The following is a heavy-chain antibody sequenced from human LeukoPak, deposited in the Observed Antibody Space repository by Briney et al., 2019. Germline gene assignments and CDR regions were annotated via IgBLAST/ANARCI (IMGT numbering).Heavy chain of an antibody. D-gene: IGHD6-13*01. CDR1: GFTFSSYG. V-gene: IGHV3-30*02. J-gene: IGHJ4*02. CDR3: AKDGGAPAGIAAAGLFGY. CDR2: IRYDGSNK. Sequence: PGGSLRLSCAASGFTFSSYGMHWVRQAPSKGLEWVAFIRYDGSNKYYADSVKGRFTISRDNSKNTLYLQMNSLRAEDTAVYYCAKDGGAPAGIAAAGLFGYWGQGTLVTVSS.